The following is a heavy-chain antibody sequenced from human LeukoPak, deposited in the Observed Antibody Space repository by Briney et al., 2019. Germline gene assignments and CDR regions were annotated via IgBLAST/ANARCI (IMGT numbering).Heavy chain of an antibody. CDR2: TSDSGSST. V-gene: IGHV3-23*01. D-gene: IGHD1-26*01. Sequence: GGSLRLSCAASGFTFSSYWMSWVRQAPGKGLEWVSVTSDSGSSTYYADSVKGRFTISRDNSKNTMYLQMNSLKAEDTAVYYCAKKAVGTATGGPFDYWGQGTLVIVSS. CDR1: GFTFSSYW. J-gene: IGHJ4*02. CDR3: AKKAVGTATGGPFDY.